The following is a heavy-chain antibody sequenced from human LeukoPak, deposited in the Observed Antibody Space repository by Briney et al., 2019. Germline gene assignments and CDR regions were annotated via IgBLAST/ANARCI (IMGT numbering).Heavy chain of an antibody. V-gene: IGHV1-24*01. Sequence: ASVKVSFKVSGYTLTELSMHWVRQAPGKGLEWMGGFDPEDGETIYAQKFQGRVTMTEDTSTDTTYMELSSLRSEDTAVYYCATGITMVRGVIGYWGQGTLVTVSS. CDR1: GYTLTELS. CDR2: FDPEDGET. CDR3: ATGITMVRGVIGY. J-gene: IGHJ4*02. D-gene: IGHD3-10*01.